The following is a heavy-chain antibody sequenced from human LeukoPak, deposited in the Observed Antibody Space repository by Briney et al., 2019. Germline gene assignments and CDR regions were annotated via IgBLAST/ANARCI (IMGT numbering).Heavy chain of an antibody. J-gene: IGHJ3*02. D-gene: IGHD3-22*01. CDR2: IGSTGAYI. CDR3: ARVSAYYYDSSGPNEAFDI. Sequence: GGSLRLSCAASGFTFSSYSMNWVRQAPGKGLEWLSSIGSTGAYIFYADSVKGRFTISRDNAKNSLYLQMNSLRAEDTAVYYCARVSAYYYDSSGPNEAFDIWGQGTMVTVSS. V-gene: IGHV3-21*04. CDR1: GFTFSSYS.